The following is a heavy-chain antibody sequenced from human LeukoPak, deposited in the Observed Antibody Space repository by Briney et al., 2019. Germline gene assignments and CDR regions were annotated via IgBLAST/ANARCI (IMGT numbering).Heavy chain of an antibody. D-gene: IGHD6-6*01. V-gene: IGHV1-46*01. Sequence: ASVEASCKASGYTFTYYYMHWVRQAPGHRLEWMGIIDPRSGSTSYAQKFQGRVTLTRDTSTSTVYMDVSSLRSDDTAVYYCATIAASDAEYFQHWGQGTLVTVSS. CDR3: ATIAASDAEYFQH. CDR1: GYTFTYYY. J-gene: IGHJ1*01. CDR2: IDPRSGST.